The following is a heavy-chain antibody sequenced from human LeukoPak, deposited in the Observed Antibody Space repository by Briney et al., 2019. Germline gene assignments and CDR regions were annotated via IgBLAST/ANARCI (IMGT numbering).Heavy chain of an antibody. J-gene: IGHJ4*02. CDR3: ATIGDRRTGELYRIDY. CDR2: VSYDGSNK. CDR1: GFTFSNYA. V-gene: IGHV3-30-3*01. Sequence: GRSLRLSCAASGFTFSNYAMHWVHQAPGKGLEWVAGVSYDGSNKYYADSVKGRFTISRDNSKNTLYLQMNSLRAEDAAIYYCATIGDRRTGELYRIDYWGQGTLVTVSS. D-gene: IGHD7-27*01.